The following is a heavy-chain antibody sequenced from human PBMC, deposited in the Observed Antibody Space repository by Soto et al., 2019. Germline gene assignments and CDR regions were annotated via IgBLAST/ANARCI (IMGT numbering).Heavy chain of an antibody. CDR1: GYTYTSYR. J-gene: IGHJ4*02. CDR2: ISAYNGNT. Sequence: ASVKVSCKASGYTYTSYRISSVRQATGQGCEWMGWISAYNGNTNYAQKLQGRVTMTTDTSTSTAYMELRSLRSDDTAVYYCARDPTSSSWFDYWGQGTLVTVSS. D-gene: IGHD6-13*01. V-gene: IGHV1-18*01. CDR3: ARDPTSSSWFDY.